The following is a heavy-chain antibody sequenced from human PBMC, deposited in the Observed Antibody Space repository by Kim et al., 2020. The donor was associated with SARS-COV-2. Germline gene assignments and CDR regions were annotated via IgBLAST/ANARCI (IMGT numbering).Heavy chain of an antibody. V-gene: IGHV4-34*01. Sequence: SETLSLTCAVYGGSFSGYYWSWIRQPPGKGLEWIGEINHSGSTNYNPSLKSRVTISVDTSKNQFSLKLSSVTAADTAVYYCARVVGYCSSTSCFNMDVLG. J-gene: IGHJ6*01. CDR3: ARVVGYCSSTSCFNMDV. CDR2: INHSGST. D-gene: IGHD2-2*01. CDR1: GGSFSGYY.